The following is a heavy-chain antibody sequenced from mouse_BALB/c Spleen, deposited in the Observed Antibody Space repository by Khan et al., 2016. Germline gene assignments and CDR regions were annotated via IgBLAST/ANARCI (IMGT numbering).Heavy chain of an antibody. D-gene: IGHD1-2*01. J-gene: IGHJ3*01. CDR2: IYPGDGDT. CDR1: GYTFTNYW. V-gene: IGHV1-87*01. CDR3: AKSGATATFAY. Sequence: QVQLQQSGAELARPGASVKLSCKASGYTFTNYWIQWVKQRPGQGLEWIGAIYPGDGDTRYTQKFMGKATLTADKSSSTAYMQLSSLASEDSAVYYCAKSGATATFAYWGQGTLVTVSA.